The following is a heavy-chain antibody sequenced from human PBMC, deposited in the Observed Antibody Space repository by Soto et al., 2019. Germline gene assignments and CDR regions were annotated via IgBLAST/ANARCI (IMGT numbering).Heavy chain of an antibody. CDR1: GGSISSGGYY. CDR2: IYYSGST. CDR3: ARGIAAVAASFNWFDP. D-gene: IGHD6-19*01. J-gene: IGHJ5*02. Sequence: QVQLQESGPGLVKPSQTLSLTCTVSGGSISSGGYYWSWIRQHPGKGLEWIGYIYYSGSTYYNPSLKSRVTISVDTSKNQFSLKLSSVTAADTAVYYCARGIAAVAASFNWFDPWGQGTLVTVSS. V-gene: IGHV4-31*03.